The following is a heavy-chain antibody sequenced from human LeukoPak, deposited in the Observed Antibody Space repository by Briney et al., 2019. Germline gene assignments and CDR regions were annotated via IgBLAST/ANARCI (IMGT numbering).Heavy chain of an antibody. CDR1: GFTFSSYW. CDR2: IKQDGSEK. Sequence: PGGSLRLSCAASGFTFSSYWMSWVRQAPGKGLEWVANIKQDGSEKYYVDSVKGRFTISRDNSKNSLYLQMNSLRAEDTAVYYCAREAFVGSGGYVGTFDYWGQGTLVTVSS. V-gene: IGHV3-7*01. CDR3: AREAFVGSGGYVGTFDY. J-gene: IGHJ4*02. D-gene: IGHD6-19*01.